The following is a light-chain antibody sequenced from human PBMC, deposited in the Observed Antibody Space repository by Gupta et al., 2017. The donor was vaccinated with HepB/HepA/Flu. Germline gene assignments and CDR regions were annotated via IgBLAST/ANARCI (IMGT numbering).Light chain of an antibody. CDR2: TNT. CDR3: QSYDNSVSGSV. J-gene: IGLJ2*01. V-gene: IGLV1-40*01. CDR1: SSNIGAGYD. Sequence: QSVLTQPPSVSGAPRQRVTISCTGSSSNIGAGYDVHWYQQLPGTAPKLLIYTNTNRPSGVPDRFSGSESGTSASLAITGLQAEDEADYYCQSYDNSVSGSVFGGGTKLTVL.